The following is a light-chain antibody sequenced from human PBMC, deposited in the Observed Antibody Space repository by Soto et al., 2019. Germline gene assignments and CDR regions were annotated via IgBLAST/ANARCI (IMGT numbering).Light chain of an antibody. J-gene: IGKJ1*01. V-gene: IGKV1-39*01. CDR1: QRIGNY. CDR3: QQNFNFPRT. CDR2: AAT. Sequence: DIQMTQSPSSLSVSVGDRVTITCRASQRIGNYLSWYQHKPGTAPKVLIYAATYLQDGVPSRFSGTGSGADFTLTISSLQPEDFATYYCQQNFNFPRTFGQGTKVDIK.